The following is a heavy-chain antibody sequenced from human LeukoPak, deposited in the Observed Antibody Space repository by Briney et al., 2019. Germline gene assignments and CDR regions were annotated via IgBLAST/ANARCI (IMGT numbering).Heavy chain of an antibody. D-gene: IGHD2-2*01. CDR1: GYTFTGYY. V-gene: IGHV1-2*02. J-gene: IGHJ5*02. CDR2: INPNSGGT. CDR3: ARVVPAATDWFDP. Sequence: ASVKVSCKASGYTFTGYYMHWVRQAPGQGLEWMGWINPNSGGTNYAQKLQGRVTMTTDTSTSTAYMELRSLRSDDTAVYYCARVVPAATDWFDPWGQGTLVTVSS.